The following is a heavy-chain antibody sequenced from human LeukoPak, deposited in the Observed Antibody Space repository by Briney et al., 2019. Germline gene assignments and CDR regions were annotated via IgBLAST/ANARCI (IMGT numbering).Heavy chain of an antibody. CDR3: ARVNGLLWFGESQRYGMDV. D-gene: IGHD3-10*01. CDR2: IYYSGGT. Sequence: SETLSLTCTVSGGSVSSGSYYWSWIRQPPEKGLEWIGYIYYSGGTNYNPPLKSRVTISVDTSKNQFSLKLSSVTAADTAVYYCARVNGLLWFGESQRYGMDVWGQGTTVTVSS. J-gene: IGHJ6*02. CDR1: GGSVSSGSYY. V-gene: IGHV4-61*01.